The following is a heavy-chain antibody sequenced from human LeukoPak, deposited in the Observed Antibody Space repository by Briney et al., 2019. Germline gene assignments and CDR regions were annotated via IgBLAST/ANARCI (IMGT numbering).Heavy chain of an antibody. CDR3: ATVKYDYGDPVGWFDP. Sequence: GGSLRLSCAASGFPFSASAMTWVRQAPGKGLQWVSHILSTGTTYYADSVRGRFTISRDNSKNTLYLLMTSLRADDTAVYYCATVKYDYGDPVGWFDPWGQGTLVTVSS. CDR1: GFPFSASA. CDR2: ILSTGTT. J-gene: IGHJ5*02. V-gene: IGHV3-23*01. D-gene: IGHD4-17*01.